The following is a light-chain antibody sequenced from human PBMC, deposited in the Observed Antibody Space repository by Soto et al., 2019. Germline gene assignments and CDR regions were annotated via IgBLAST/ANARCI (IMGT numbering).Light chain of an antibody. Sequence: DNVLTQSPDTLSLSPGDRATLFCIARQSLTNPYIAWYQQKPGQAPRLVIYDISSRATGIPARFSGSGSGTDFTLTISSLEPEDFAVYYCQQRSNWPPITFGQGTRLEIK. CDR3: QQRSNWPPIT. CDR1: QSLTNPY. CDR2: DIS. V-gene: IGKV3-11*01. J-gene: IGKJ5*01.